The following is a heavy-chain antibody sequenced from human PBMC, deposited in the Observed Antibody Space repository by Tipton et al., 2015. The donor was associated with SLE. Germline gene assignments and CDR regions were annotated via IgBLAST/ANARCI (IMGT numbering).Heavy chain of an antibody. Sequence: QSGAEVKKPGSSVRVSCKASGGTFSSYAISWVRQAPGQRLEWMGGIIPIFGTANYAQKFQGRVTITTDESTSTAYMELSSLRSEDTAVYYCASVIAAAAWGNWFDPWGQGTLVTVSS. D-gene: IGHD6-13*01. J-gene: IGHJ5*02. CDR3: ASVIAAAAWGNWFDP. CDR2: IIPIFGTA. CDR1: GGTFSSYA. V-gene: IGHV1-69*05.